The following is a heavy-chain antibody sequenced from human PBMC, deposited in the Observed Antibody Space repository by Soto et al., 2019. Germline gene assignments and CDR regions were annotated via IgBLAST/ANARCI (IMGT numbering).Heavy chain of an antibody. V-gene: IGHV3-30-3*01. D-gene: IGHD6-6*01. CDR1: GFTFSSYA. CDR2: ISYDGSNK. Sequence: GGSLRLSCAASGFTFSSYAMHWVRQAPGKGLEWVAVISYDGSNKYYADSVKGRFTISRDNSKNTLYLQMNSLRAEDTAVYYCRSSLVVEINRSDAFDIWVQGTMRTVSS. CDR3: RSSLVVEINRSDAFDI. J-gene: IGHJ3*02.